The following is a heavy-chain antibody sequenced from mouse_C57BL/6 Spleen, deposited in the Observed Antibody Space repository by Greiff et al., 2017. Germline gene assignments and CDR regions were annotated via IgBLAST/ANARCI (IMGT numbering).Heavy chain of an antibody. V-gene: IGHV1-4*01. D-gene: IGHD1-1*01. J-gene: IGHJ3*01. CDR3: ASHYGNSSWFAY. CDR1: GYTFTSYT. CDR2: INPSSGYT. Sequence: VQLQQSGAELARPGASVKMSCKASGYTFTSYTMHWVKQRPGQGLEWIGYINPSSGYTKYNQKFKDKATLTADKSSSTAYMQLSSLTSEDSAVYYCASHYGNSSWFAYWGQGTLVTVSA.